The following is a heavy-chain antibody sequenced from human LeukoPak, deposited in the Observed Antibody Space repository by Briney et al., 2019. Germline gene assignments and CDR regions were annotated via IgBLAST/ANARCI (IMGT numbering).Heavy chain of an antibody. D-gene: IGHD6-6*01. CDR3: ARVPGSTSSPETHYFYYGLDV. CDR2: IYYTGRT. Sequence: LRLSCAASGFTFSSYGMHWIRQHPGKGLEWIGNIYYTGRTSYIPSLESRVSMSVDTSKNQFSLKLSSVTAADTAVYYCARVPGSTSSPETHYFYYGLDVWGQGTTVTVSS. V-gene: IGHV4-31*02. CDR1: GFTFSSYG. J-gene: IGHJ6*02.